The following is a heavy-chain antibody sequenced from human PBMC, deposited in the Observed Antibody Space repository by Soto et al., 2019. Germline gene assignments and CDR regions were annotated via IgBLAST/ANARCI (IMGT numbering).Heavy chain of an antibody. D-gene: IGHD2-21*02. CDR2: ISNDGSDE. Sequence: QVQLVESGGGVVQPWRSLRLSCAASGFTFSKFGMHWLRQAPGRGLEWVAGISNDGSDEYYVDSVKGRFNISRDKSKITLSLHMNSLRFEDTAVYFCAKDRRKWGDSPFEKWGQGTLVTVSS. V-gene: IGHV3-30*18. J-gene: IGHJ4*02. CDR1: GFTFSKFG. CDR3: AKDRRKWGDSPFEK.